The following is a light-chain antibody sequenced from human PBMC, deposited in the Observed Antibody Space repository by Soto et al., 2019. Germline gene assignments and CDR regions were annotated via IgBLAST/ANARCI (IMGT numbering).Light chain of an antibody. CDR3: CSVAAKDTFGV. J-gene: IGLJ3*02. CDR2: DVS. Sequence: QSALTQPRSVSGSPGQSVTISCTGINSDIGGYNYVSWYQQHPGKAPKVMIYDVSRRPSGVPDRFSGSKSGNTASLTISGLQAEDEADYYCCSVAAKDTFGVFGGGTKLTVL. V-gene: IGLV2-11*01. CDR1: NSDIGGYNY.